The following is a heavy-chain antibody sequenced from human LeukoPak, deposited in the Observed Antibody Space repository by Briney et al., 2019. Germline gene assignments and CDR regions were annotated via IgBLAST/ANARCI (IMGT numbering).Heavy chain of an antibody. J-gene: IGHJ4*02. CDR3: TRVHASKYLYFDF. D-gene: IGHD4-11*01. V-gene: IGHV3-33*01. CDR1: GFTLSRYG. CDR2: LWPDGNTK. Sequence: GGSLRLSCAASGFTLSRYGMHWVRQAPGKGLEWVATLWPDGNTKSSADSVKGRFTISRDNPMNTLYLQMNSLRADDTAVYYCTRVHASKYLYFDFWGQGTLVTVYS.